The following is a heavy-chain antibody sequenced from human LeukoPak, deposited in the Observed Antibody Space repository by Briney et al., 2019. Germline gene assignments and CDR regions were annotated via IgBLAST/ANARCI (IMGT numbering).Heavy chain of an antibody. Sequence: SETLSLTCTVSGESISGFYWTWIRQPPGKGLEWIGYIYYSGSTYYNPSLKSRVTISVDTSKNQFSLKLSSVTAADTAAYYCARVITNFFDPWGQGTLVTVSS. CDR1: GESISGFY. CDR2: IYYSGST. D-gene: IGHD1-20*01. V-gene: IGHV4-59*08. J-gene: IGHJ5*02. CDR3: ARVITNFFDP.